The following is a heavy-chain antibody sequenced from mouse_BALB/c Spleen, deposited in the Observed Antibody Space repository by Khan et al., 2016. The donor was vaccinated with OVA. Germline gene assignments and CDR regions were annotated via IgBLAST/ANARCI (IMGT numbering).Heavy chain of an antibody. J-gene: IGHJ3*01. CDR2: ISPNNDGS. CDR3: LRALYYYCSADEGFAY. D-gene: IGHD1-1*01. Sequence: VQLKQSGPELVKPGASVKMSCKASGYTFTSYVMHWVKQKPGQGLEWIGYISPNNDGSKYNEKFRGKATLTSDKSSSTSYMDLSSLTSEDSAVYYFLRALYYYCSADEGFAYWGQGTLVTVSA. V-gene: IGHV1S136*01. CDR1: GYTFTSYV.